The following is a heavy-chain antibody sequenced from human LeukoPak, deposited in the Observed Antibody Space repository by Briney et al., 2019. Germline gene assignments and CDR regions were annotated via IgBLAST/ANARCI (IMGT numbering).Heavy chain of an antibody. CDR3: AREVVGATSIFDY. CDR1: GFTFSSYE. CDR2: ISSSSSTI. V-gene: IGHV3-48*01. Sequence: GGSLRLSCAASGFTFSSYEMNWVRQAPGKGLEWVSYISSSSSTIYYADSVKGRFTISRDNAKNSLYLQMNSLRAEDTAVYYCAREVVGATSIFDYWGQGTLVTISS. J-gene: IGHJ4*02. D-gene: IGHD1-26*01.